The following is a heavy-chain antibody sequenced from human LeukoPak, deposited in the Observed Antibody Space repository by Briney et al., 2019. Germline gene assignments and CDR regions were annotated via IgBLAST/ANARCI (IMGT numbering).Heavy chain of an antibody. Sequence: SETLSLTCTVSGGSISTYYWTWIRQPPGKGLEWIGYIYYSGRTNYNPSLKSRVTISVDTSKNQFSLSLSSVTAADTAVYYCVRDLSAGGWFDPWGQGTLVTVSS. CDR1: GGSISTYY. J-gene: IGHJ5*02. CDR2: IYYSGRT. D-gene: IGHD2/OR15-2a*01. V-gene: IGHV4-59*01. CDR3: VRDLSAGGWFDP.